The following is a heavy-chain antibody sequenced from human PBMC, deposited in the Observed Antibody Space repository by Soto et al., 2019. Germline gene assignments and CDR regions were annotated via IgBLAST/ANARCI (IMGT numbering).Heavy chain of an antibody. D-gene: IGHD3-3*01. Sequence: GSLRLSCAASGFTFSSYGMHWVRQAPGKGLEWVAVISYDGSNKYYADSVKGRFTISRDNSKNTLYLQMNSLRAEDTAVYYCAKDLGLTYYDFWSGDYGMDVWGQGTTVTVS. CDR3: AKDLGLTYYDFWSGDYGMDV. V-gene: IGHV3-30*18. CDR2: ISYDGSNK. CDR1: GFTFSSYG. J-gene: IGHJ6*02.